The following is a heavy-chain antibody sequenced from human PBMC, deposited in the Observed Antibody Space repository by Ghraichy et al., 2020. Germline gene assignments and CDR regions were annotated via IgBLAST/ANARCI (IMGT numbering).Heavy chain of an antibody. CDR1: GFTFSSYW. Sequence: ETLSLTCAASGFTFSSYWMHWVRQAPGKGLVWVSRINSDGSSTSYADSVKGRFTISRDNAKNTLYLQMNSLRAEDTAVYYCARVHTSHYTTDYWGQGTLVTVSS. D-gene: IGHD2-2*01. CDR3: ARVHTSHYTTDY. CDR2: INSDGSST. J-gene: IGHJ4*02. V-gene: IGHV3-74*01.